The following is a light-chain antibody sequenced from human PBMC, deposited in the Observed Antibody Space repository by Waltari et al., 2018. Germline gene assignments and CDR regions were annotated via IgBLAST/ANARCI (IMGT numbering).Light chain of an antibody. V-gene: IGKV3-11*01. CDR2: DIS. CDR1: QSVSTY. Sequence: EVVLTQSPATLCLSPGERATLPCRTSQSVSTYLAWYQQKPGQAPRLLIYDISKRASGIPARFSGSGSGTDFTLTISSLEPEDFAVYYCQQRNYWPLTFGQGTKVEIK. J-gene: IGKJ1*01. CDR3: QQRNYWPLT.